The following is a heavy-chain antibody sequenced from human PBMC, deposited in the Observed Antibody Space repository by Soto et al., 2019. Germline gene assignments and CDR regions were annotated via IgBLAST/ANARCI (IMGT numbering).Heavy chain of an antibody. CDR3: AKESGVRFTEKGAVAGTDFDY. D-gene: IGHD6-19*01. Sequence: PGGSLRLSCAASGFTFSSYAMSWVRQAPWKGLEWVSAISGSGGSTYYADSVKGRFTISRDNSKNTLYLQMISLRAEDTAVYYCAKESGVRFTEKGAVAGTDFDYWGQGTLVTVSS. V-gene: IGHV3-23*01. CDR2: ISGSGGST. J-gene: IGHJ4*02. CDR1: GFTFSSYA.